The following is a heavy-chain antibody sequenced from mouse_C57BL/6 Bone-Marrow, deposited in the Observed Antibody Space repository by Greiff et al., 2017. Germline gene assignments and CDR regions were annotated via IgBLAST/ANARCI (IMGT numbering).Heavy chain of an antibody. CDR1: GYTFTSYG. CDR3: ARGTTVVATGEAWFAD. J-gene: IGHJ3*01. D-gene: IGHD1-1*01. Sequence: QVQLQQSGAELARPGASVKLSCKASGYTFTSYGISWVKQRTGQGLEWIGEIYPRSGNTYYNEKFKGKATLTADKSSSTAYMELRSLTSEDSAVYFGARGTTVVATGEAWFADWGQGTLVTVSA. V-gene: IGHV1-81*01. CDR2: IYPRSGNT.